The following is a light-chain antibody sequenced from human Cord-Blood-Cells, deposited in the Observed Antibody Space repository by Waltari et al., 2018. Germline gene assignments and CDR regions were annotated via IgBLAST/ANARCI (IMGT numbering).Light chain of an antibody. V-gene: IGKV1-33*01. CDR3: QQYEV. Sequence: DIQMTQSPSSLSASVGDRVTITCQASQDISNYLNWYQQKPGKAPKLLIYDASSLETGVPSRFSGSGSGTDFTFTISSLQPEDIATYYCQQYEVFGPGTKVDIK. CDR2: DAS. J-gene: IGKJ3*01. CDR1: QDISNY.